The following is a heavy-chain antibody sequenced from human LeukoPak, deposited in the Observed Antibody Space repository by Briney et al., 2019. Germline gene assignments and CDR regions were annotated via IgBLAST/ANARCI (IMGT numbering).Heavy chain of an antibody. CDR1: GGSISNYY. V-gene: IGHV4-4*07. D-gene: IGHD5-24*01. Sequence: SETLSLTCAVSGGSISNYYWSWIRQPAGKGLEWIGRIYTSGSTNYNPSLKSRVTMSVDTSKNQFSLKLSSVTAADTAVYYCARGGDGYNYFDYWGQGTLVTVSS. CDR3: ARGGDGYNYFDY. J-gene: IGHJ4*02. CDR2: IYTSGST.